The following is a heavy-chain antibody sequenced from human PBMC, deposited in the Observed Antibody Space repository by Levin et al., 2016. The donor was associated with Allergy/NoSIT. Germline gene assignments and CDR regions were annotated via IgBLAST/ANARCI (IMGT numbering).Heavy chain of an antibody. J-gene: IGHJ6*03. D-gene: IGHD2-2*01. V-gene: IGHV5-51*01. Sequence: GESLKISCKGSGYSFTSYWIGWVRQMPGKGLEWMGIIYPGDSDTRYSPSFQGQVTISADKSISTAYLQWSSLKASDTAMYYCARLGRYCSSTSCPRQVYYYYMDVWGKGTTVTVSS. CDR1: GYSFTSYW. CDR3: ARLGRYCSSTSCPRQVYYYYMDV. CDR2: IYPGDSDT.